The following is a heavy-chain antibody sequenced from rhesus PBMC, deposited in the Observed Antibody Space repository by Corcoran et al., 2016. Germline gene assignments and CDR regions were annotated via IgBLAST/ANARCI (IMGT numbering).Heavy chain of an antibody. Sequence: QLQLQESGPGLAKPSETLSLTCSVSGGSISSNYWRWIRQPPGKGLEWIGRISGSGGSTDYNPSLKSRVTISPDASKTQFSLKLSSVTAAETAGYYCARDLSIWDIVGRPGDYWGQGVLVTVSS. D-gene: IGHD5-42*01. V-gene: IGHV4-173*01. CDR3: ARDLSIWDIVGRPGDY. CDR2: ISGSGGST. CDR1: GGSISSNY. J-gene: IGHJ4*01.